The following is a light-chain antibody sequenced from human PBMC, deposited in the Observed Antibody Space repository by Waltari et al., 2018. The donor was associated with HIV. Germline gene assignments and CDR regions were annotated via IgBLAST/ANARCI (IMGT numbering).Light chain of an antibody. J-gene: IGLJ3*02. CDR1: NSNIGSNT. CDR2: STD. V-gene: IGLV1-44*01. Sequence: QSLLTQSPSASGTPGQRVTISCSGSNSNIGSNTVNWYHQLPGTAPKLLIYSTDQRPSGVPDRYSASKSGTSASLAIRGLQPEDEADYYCATWDDSLNAWVFGGGTKLTVL. CDR3: ATWDDSLNAWV.